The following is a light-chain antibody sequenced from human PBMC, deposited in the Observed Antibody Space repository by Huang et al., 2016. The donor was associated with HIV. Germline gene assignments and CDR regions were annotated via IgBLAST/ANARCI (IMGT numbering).Light chain of an antibody. V-gene: IGKV3-15*01. Sequence: EIMMTQSPATLSVSPGERATLSCRASQIVSSNLAWYQQKPGPAPRLRIYSASTRATGIPPRFSGSGSGTEFSLTISSLQSEDLAVYYCQQYNNWPPITFGQGTRLEIK. J-gene: IGKJ5*01. CDR2: SAS. CDR3: QQYNNWPPIT. CDR1: QIVSSN.